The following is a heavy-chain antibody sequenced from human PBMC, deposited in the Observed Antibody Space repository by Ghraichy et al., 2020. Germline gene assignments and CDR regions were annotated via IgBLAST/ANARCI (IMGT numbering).Heavy chain of an antibody. Sequence: GGSLRLSCAASGFTFSRFDMSWVRQAPGKGLEWVSSISASGDTTHYADSVKGRFTSSRDNSKSTLSLQLNSLRAEDTAIYYCAKSFGHLPGPYDSWGQGTLVTVSS. J-gene: IGHJ4*02. CDR1: GFTFSRFD. D-gene: IGHD3-10*01. CDR3: AKSFGHLPGPYDS. V-gene: IGHV3-23*01. CDR2: ISASGDTT.